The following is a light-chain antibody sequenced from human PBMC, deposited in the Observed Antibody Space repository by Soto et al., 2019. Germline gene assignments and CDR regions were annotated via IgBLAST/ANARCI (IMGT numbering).Light chain of an antibody. CDR3: QQSYSTPPET. CDR2: AAS. V-gene: IGKV1-39*01. J-gene: IGKJ1*01. Sequence: DIQMTQPPSSLSASVGDRVTITCRASQSISSYLNWYQQKPGTAPKLLIYAASSLQSGVPSRFSGSGSGTDFTLTISSLQPEDFATYYCQQSYSTPPETFGQGTKVDIK. CDR1: QSISSY.